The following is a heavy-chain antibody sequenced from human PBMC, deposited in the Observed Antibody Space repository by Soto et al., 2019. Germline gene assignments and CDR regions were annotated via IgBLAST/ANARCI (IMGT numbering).Heavy chain of an antibody. CDR1: GGTFGNSA. J-gene: IGHJ6*02. V-gene: IGHV1-69*06. Sequence: QVQLVQSGAEVKKPGSSVKVSCKASGGTFGNSAISWVRQAPGQGLEWMGGIIPSFATGNSGPEFQGRLTITADKSTTTAYMELSSLRSEDTAVYYCARSYYGSGSYWFYGMDVWGQGTTVTVSS. CDR2: IIPSFATG. D-gene: IGHD3-10*01. CDR3: ARSYYGSGSYWFYGMDV.